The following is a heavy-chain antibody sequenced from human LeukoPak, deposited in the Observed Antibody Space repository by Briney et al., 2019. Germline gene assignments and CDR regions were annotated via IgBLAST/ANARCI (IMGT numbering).Heavy chain of an antibody. J-gene: IGHJ6*03. CDR2: IIPIFGTA. D-gene: IGHD3-22*01. CDR3: ARVEVVTRYYYYYMDV. CDR1: GGTFSSYA. Sequence: GSSVKVSCKASGGTFSSYAISWVRQAPGQGLEWMGGIIPIFGTANYAQKFQGRVTITADESTSTAYMELSSLRSEDTAVYYCARVEVVTRYYYYYMDVWGKGTTVTVSS. V-gene: IGHV1-69*01.